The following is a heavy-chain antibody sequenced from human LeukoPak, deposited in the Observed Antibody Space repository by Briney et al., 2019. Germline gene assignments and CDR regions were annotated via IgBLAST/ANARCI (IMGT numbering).Heavy chain of an antibody. CDR2: IKEDGSEK. V-gene: IGHV3-7*01. D-gene: IGHD3-3*01. Sequence: GGSLRLSCAASGFTFNSYWMSWVRQAPGKGLEWVASIKEDGSEKYYVDSVKGRFTISRDNTKNSVYLQMNSLRAEDTAVYYCARDWSDGFDYWGQGTLVTVSS. CDR1: GFTFNSYW. CDR3: ARDWSDGFDY. J-gene: IGHJ4*02.